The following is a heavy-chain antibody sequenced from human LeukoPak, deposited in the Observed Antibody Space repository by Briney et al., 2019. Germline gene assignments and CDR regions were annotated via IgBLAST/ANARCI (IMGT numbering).Heavy chain of an antibody. CDR1: GGTFSSYA. J-gene: IGHJ4*02. CDR3: ARDCDRSGYFCY. Sequence: SVKVSCKASGGTFSSYAISWVRQAPGQGLEWMGGIIPIFGTANYAQKFQGRVTITADESTSTAYMELSSLRSEDTAVYYCARDCDRSGYFCYWGQGTLVTVSS. D-gene: IGHD3-22*01. V-gene: IGHV1-69*13. CDR2: IIPIFGTA.